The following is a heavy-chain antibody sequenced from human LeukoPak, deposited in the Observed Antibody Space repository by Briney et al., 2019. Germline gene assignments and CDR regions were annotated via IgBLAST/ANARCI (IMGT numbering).Heavy chain of an antibody. J-gene: IGHJ1*01. Sequence: SETLSLTCTVSGGSISSSSYYWGWIRQPPGKGLEWIGSIYYSGSTYYNPSLKSRVTVSVDTSKNQFSLKLSSVTAADTAVYYCARWGRGFYYDSSGRARAEYFQHWGQGTLVTVSS. CDR1: GGSISSSSYY. CDR3: ARWGRGFYYDSSGRARAEYFQH. D-gene: IGHD3-22*01. CDR2: IYYSGST. V-gene: IGHV4-39*07.